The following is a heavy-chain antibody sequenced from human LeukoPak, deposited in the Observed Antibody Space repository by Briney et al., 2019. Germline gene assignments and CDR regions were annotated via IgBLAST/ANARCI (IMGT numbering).Heavy chain of an antibody. CDR2: IYYSGST. V-gene: IGHV4-59*12. CDR3: ARGPSYCSGGSCYSYWFDP. Sequence: SETLSLTCTVSGGSISGYYWSWIRQPPGKGLEWIGYIYYSGSTNYNPSLKSRVTISVDTSKNQFSLKLSSVTAADTAVYYCARGPSYCSGGSCYSYWFDPWGQGTLVTVSS. D-gene: IGHD2-15*01. J-gene: IGHJ5*02. CDR1: GGSISGYY.